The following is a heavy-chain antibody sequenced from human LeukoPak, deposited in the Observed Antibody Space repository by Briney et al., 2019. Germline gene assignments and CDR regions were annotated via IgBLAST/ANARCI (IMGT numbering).Heavy chain of an antibody. V-gene: IGHV3-23*01. CDR3: AKHVGRQRGLDY. J-gene: IGHJ4*02. CDR1: GFSFNNYA. CDR2: ISGNGRVT. Sequence: GGSLRLSCAASGFSFNNYAISWVRQAPGKWLEWLSDISGNGRVTHYADAVKGRFTISRDNSKNTVYLQINSLRDDDTALYYCAKHVGRQRGLDYWGQGTLATVSS. D-gene: IGHD3-10*01.